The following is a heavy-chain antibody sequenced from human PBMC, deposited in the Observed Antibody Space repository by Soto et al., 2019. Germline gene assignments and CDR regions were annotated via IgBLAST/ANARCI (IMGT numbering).Heavy chain of an antibody. V-gene: IGHV4-30-2*01. Sequence: SETLSLTCAVSGGSISSGGYSWSWIRQPPGKGLEWIGYIYHSGSTYYNPSLKSRVTISVDSSKNQFSLKLSSVTAADTAVYYCARAGGYGSGSDIKIDYWGQGTLVTVSS. D-gene: IGHD3-10*01. J-gene: IGHJ4*02. CDR2: IYHSGST. CDR3: ARAGGYGSGSDIKIDY. CDR1: GGSISSGGYS.